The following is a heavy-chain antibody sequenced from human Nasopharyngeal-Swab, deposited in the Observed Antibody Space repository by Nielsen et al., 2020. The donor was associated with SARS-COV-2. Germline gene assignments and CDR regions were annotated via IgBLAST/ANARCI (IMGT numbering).Heavy chain of an antibody. CDR3: TTDRHYDILTGYYYMDV. CDR2: IKSKTDGGTT. V-gene: IGHV3-15*01. J-gene: IGHJ6*03. Sequence: GESLKISCAASGFTFSNAWMSWVRQAPGKRQEWVGRIKSKTDGGTTDYAAPVKGRFTISRDDSKNTLYLQMNSLKTEDTAVYYCTTDRHYDILTGYYYMDVWGKGTTVTVSS. CDR1: GFTFSNAW. D-gene: IGHD3-9*01.